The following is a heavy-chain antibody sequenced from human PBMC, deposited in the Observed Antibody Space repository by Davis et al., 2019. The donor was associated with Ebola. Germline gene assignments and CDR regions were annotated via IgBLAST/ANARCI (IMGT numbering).Heavy chain of an antibody. Sequence: MPSKTLSLTCTVSGCSISSGDYYWSWIRQPPGKGLEWIGYIYYSGITYYNPSLKSRVTISVDTSKNQFSLNLSSVTAADTAVYYCARVYGSGSLQFDYWGQGTLVTVSS. J-gene: IGHJ4*02. CDR2: IYYSGIT. CDR1: GCSISSGDYY. V-gene: IGHV4-30-4*01. D-gene: IGHD3-10*01. CDR3: ARVYGSGSLQFDY.